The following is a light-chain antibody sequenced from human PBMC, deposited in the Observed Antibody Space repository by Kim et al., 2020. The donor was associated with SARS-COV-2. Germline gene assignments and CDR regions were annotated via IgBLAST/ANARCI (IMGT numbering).Light chain of an antibody. V-gene: IGLV3-21*04. J-gene: IGLJ3*02. CDR2: YDS. Sequence: APGRKATITWWGNNIGSKSVHWYQQKPGQAPVLVIYYDSDRPSGIPERFSGSNSGNTATLTISRVEAGDEADYYCQVWDSSSDHWVFGGGTQLTVL. CDR3: QVWDSSSDHWV. CDR1: NIGSKS.